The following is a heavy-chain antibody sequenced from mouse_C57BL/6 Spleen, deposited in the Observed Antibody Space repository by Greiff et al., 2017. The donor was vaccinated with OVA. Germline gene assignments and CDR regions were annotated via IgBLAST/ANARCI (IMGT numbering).Heavy chain of an antibody. CDR3: ARKKDYGHDFDY. V-gene: IGHV1-81*01. Sequence: VQLQQSGAELARPGASVKLSCKASGYTFTSYGISWVKLRTGQGLEWIGEIYPRSGNTYYNEKFKGKATLTADKSSSTAYMELRSLTSEDSAVYFCARKKDYGHDFDYWGQGTTLTVSS. D-gene: IGHD1-1*01. CDR1: GYTFTSYG. CDR2: IYPRSGNT. J-gene: IGHJ2*01.